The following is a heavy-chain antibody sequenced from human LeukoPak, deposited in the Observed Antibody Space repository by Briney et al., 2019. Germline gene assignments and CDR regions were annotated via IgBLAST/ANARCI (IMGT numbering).Heavy chain of an antibody. Sequence: PGGSLRLSCVASGFTFSSYAMHWVRQAPGKGLEWVAVISYDGSNKYYADSVKGRFPISRDNSKNTLYLQMNSLRAEDTAVYYCASPYYYDSSGYCEDWGQGTLVTVSS. J-gene: IGHJ4*02. D-gene: IGHD3-22*01. CDR3: ASPYYYDSSGYCED. CDR1: GFTFSSYA. CDR2: ISYDGSNK. V-gene: IGHV3-30-3*01.